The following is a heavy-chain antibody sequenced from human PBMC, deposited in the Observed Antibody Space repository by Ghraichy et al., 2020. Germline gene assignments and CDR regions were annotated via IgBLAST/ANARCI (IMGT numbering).Heavy chain of an antibody. V-gene: IGHV3-21*01. CDR3: ARDRQYQREFEFDP. D-gene: IGHD2-2*01. CDR1: GFTFSSYS. J-gene: IGHJ5*02. CDR2: ISSSSSYI. Sequence: GGSLRLSCAASGFTFSSYSMNWVRQAPGKGLEWVSSISSSSSYIYYADSVKGRFTISRDNAKNSLYLQMNSLRAEDTAVYYCARDRQYQREFEFDPWGQGTLVTVSS.